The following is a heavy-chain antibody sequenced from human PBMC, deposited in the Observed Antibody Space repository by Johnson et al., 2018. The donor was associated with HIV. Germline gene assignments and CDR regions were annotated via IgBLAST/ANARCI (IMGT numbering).Heavy chain of an antibody. CDR2: ISSDGYNK. CDR1: GFTFTHYA. V-gene: IGHV3-30*04. Sequence: QVQLVESGGGVVQPGRSLRLSCAASGFTFTHYAMDWVRQAPGKGLEWVALISSDGYNKYYADSVKGRFTISRDNSKSTLSLQMNTLRAEDTAIYYCARPRIEVLPAGAFDLWGPGTMVTVSP. D-gene: IGHD2-2*01. J-gene: IGHJ3*01. CDR3: ARPRIEVLPAGAFDL.